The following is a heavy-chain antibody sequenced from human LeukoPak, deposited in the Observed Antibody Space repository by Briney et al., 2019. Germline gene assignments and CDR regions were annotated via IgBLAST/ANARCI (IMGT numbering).Heavy chain of an antibody. D-gene: IGHD6-19*01. CDR1: GGSINSYY. CDR2: IHYTGST. Sequence: SETLSLTCTVSGGSINSYYWSWIRQPPGKGLECIGYIHYTGSTNYNPSLKSRVTISVDTSKSQFSLKLSSVTAADTAVYYCARQTGYSSGWPMWGQGTLVTVSS. CDR3: ARQTGYSSGWPM. V-gene: IGHV4-59*01. J-gene: IGHJ4*02.